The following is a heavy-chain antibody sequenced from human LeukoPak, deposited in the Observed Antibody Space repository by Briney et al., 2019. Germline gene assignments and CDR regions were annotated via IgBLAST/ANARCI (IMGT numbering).Heavy chain of an antibody. Sequence: GGSLRLSCAASGFTFSSYAMGWVRQAPGKGLEWVSAISHSGASTNYADSVKGRFTIARDNSKNTLFLQMHSLRADDTAVYYCARHLGYSSSHTDYWGQGTRVTVSS. CDR3: ARHLGYSSSHTDY. CDR1: GFTFSSYA. J-gene: IGHJ4*02. CDR2: ISHSGAST. D-gene: IGHD6-13*01. V-gene: IGHV3-23*01.